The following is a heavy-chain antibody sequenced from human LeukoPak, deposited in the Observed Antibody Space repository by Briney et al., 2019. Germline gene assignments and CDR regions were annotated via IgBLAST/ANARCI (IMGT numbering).Heavy chain of an antibody. Sequence: SETLSLTCAVYGGSFSGYYWSWIRQPPGKGLEWIGEINHSGSTNYNPSLKSRVTIPVDTSKNQFSLKLSSVTAADTAVYYCARGLSGYSGYSFDYWGQGTLVTVSS. J-gene: IGHJ4*02. CDR1: GGSFSGYY. CDR3: ARGLSGYSGYSFDY. CDR2: INHSGST. D-gene: IGHD5-12*01. V-gene: IGHV4-34*01.